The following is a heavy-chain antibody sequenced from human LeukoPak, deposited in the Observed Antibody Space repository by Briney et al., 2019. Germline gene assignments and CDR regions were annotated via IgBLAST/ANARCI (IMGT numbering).Heavy chain of an antibody. CDR3: ASHYMAMDV. CDR1: GGTFSSYA. D-gene: IGHD4-11*01. V-gene: IGHV1-18*01. J-gene: IGHJ6*03. Sequence: GASVKVSCKASGGTFSSYAISWVRQAPGQGLEWMGWISAYNGNTNYAQKLQGRVTMTTDTSTSTAYMELRSLRSDDTAVYYCASHYMAMDVWGKGTTVTVSS. CDR2: ISAYNGNT.